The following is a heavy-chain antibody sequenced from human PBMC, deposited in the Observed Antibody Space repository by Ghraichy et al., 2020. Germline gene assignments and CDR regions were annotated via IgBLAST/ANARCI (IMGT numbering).Heavy chain of an antibody. D-gene: IGHD6-13*01. CDR1: GFTFSSYG. V-gene: IGHV3-30*02. CDR3: AKDLGSSSWYSTNYYYGMDV. CDR2: IRYDGSNK. Sequence: LSLTCAASGFTFSSYGMHWVRQAPGKGLEWVAFIRYDGSNKYYADSVKGRFTISRDNSKNTLYLQMNSLRAEDTAVYYCAKDLGSSSWYSTNYYYGMDVWGQGTTVTVSS. J-gene: IGHJ6*02.